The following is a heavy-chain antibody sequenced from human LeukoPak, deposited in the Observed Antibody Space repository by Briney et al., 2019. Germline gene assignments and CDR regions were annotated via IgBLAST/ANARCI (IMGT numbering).Heavy chain of an antibody. CDR1: GYTLTELS. J-gene: IGHJ5*02. Sequence: GASVKVSCKVSGYTLTELSMHWVRQAPGKGLEWMGGFDPEDGKTIYAQKFQGRVTMTEDTSTDTAYMELSSLGSEDTAVYYCATGRYCSSTSCDPNWFDPWGQGTLVTVSS. D-gene: IGHD2-2*01. CDR2: FDPEDGKT. V-gene: IGHV1-24*01. CDR3: ATGRYCSSTSCDPNWFDP.